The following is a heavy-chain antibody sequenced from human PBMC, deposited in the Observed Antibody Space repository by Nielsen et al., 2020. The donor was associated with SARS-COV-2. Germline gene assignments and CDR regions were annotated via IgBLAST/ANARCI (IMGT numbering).Heavy chain of an antibody. CDR3: AKDSRGWYQGLGFDY. Sequence: GESLKISCAASGFTFSSYAMSWVRQAPGKGLEWVSAISGSGGSTYYADSVKGRFTISRDNSKNTLYLQMNSLRAEDTAVYYCAKDSRGWYQGLGFDYWGQGTLVTVSS. D-gene: IGHD6-19*01. J-gene: IGHJ4*02. V-gene: IGHV3-23*01. CDR2: ISGSGGST. CDR1: GFTFSSYA.